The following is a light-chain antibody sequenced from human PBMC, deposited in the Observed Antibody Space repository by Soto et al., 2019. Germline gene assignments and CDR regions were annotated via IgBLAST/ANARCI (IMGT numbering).Light chain of an antibody. J-gene: IGKJ1*01. CDR1: QSVSSSY. Sequence: EIVLTQSPGTLSLSPGERATLSCRASQSVSSSYLAWYQQKPGQAPRLLIYGASSRATGIPDRFSGSGSGKAFTLTISRLEPDDFAVYYCQQYGSSSWTFGQGTKAEIK. CDR3: QQYGSSSWT. V-gene: IGKV3-20*01. CDR2: GAS.